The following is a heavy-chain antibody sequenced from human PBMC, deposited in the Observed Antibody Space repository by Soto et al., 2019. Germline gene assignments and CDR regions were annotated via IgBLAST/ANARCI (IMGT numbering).Heavy chain of an antibody. CDR2: ISSSSSYI. V-gene: IGHV3-21*01. J-gene: IGHJ2*01. Sequence: EVQLVESGGGLVKPGGSLRLSCAASGLTFSSYSMNWVRQAPGKGLEWVSSISSSSSYIYYADSVKGRFTISRDNAKNSLYLQMNSLRAEDTAVYYCARVSGDYYWYFDLWGRGTLVTVAS. CDR1: GLTFSSYS. CDR3: ARVSGDYYWYFDL. D-gene: IGHD4-17*01.